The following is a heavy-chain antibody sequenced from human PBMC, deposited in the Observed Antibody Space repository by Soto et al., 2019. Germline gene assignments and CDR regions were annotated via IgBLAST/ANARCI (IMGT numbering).Heavy chain of an antibody. CDR3: ARDSMATPLCY. D-gene: IGHD2-15*01. CDR1: GGTFSSYA. CDR2: IIPIFGTA. Sequence: QVQLVQSGAEVKKPGSSVKVSCKASGGTFSSYAISWVRQAPGQGLEWMGGIIPIFGTANYAQKFQGRVTITAYESTSTAYMELSRLRSEETAVYYCARDSMATPLCYWGQGTLVTVSS. J-gene: IGHJ4*02. V-gene: IGHV1-69*01.